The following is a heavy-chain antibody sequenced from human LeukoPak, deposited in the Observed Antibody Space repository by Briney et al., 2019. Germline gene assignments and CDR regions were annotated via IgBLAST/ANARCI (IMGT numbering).Heavy chain of an antibody. CDR1: GGSYSGYY. D-gene: IGHD3-10*01. V-gene: IGHV4-34*01. CDR2: INHSGST. CDR3: AGRGVYGSGSTAVGY. Sequence: KPSETLSLTCAVYGGSYSGYYWSWIRQPPGKGLEWIGEINHSGSTNYNPSLKSRVTLSVDTSKNPCSLKLNSVTAAGTAVYYCAGRGVYGSGSTAVGYWGQGTLVTVSS. J-gene: IGHJ4*02.